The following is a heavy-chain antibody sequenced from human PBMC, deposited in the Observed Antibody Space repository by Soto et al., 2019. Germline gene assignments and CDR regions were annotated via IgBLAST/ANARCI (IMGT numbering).Heavy chain of an antibody. D-gene: IGHD2-15*01. CDR3: ARCSGGTCYASYAFDI. V-gene: IGHV1-18*01. CDR1: GYAFTSFG. CDR2: TVANNGYT. J-gene: IGHJ3*02. Sequence: QVQLVQSGIEVKNPGASVKVSCKASGYAFTSFGISWVRQAPGQGLEWMGWTVANNGYTKYAQNLQGRVTLITDTSTSTACMELRSLMYDDTAVYYCARCSGGTCYASYAFDIWGQGTMVTVSS.